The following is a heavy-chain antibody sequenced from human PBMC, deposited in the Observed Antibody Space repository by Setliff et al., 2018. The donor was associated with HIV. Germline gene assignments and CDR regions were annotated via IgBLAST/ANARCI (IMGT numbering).Heavy chain of an antibody. V-gene: IGHV4-39*01. J-gene: IGHJ6*03. CDR3: AREFEYYDSRGFRYYYMDV. Sequence: NPSETLSLTCTVSGGSVSDTSYYWGWIRQPPGKGLEWLANVYYSGGTYYNPSLNSRVSISVDTSRNQFSLELKSVTAADTAVYYCAREFEYYDSRGFRYYYMDVSGKGTAVTVSS. D-gene: IGHD3-22*01. CDR1: GGSVSDTSYY. CDR2: VYYSGGT.